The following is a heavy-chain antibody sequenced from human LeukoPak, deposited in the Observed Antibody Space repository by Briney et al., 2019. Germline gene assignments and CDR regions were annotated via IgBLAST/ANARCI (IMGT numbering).Heavy chain of an antibody. J-gene: IGHJ6*02. CDR1: GFTSSSYS. CDR2: ISSSSSYI. CDR3: ARDRPNDFWSGYATLYGMDV. Sequence: GGSLRLSCAASGFTSSSYSMTWVRQAPGKGLEWVSSISSSSSYIYYADSVKGRFTISRDNAKNSLYLQMNSLRAEDTAVYYCARDRPNDFWSGYATLYGMDVWGQGTTVTVSS. D-gene: IGHD3-3*01. V-gene: IGHV3-21*01.